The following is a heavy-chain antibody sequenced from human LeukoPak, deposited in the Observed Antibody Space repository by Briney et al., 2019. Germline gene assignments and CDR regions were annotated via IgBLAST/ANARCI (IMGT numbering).Heavy chain of an antibody. CDR2: INTDGTVT. CDR3: ATKQWLAPPPDS. Sequence: GGSLRLSCAASGFTFSKYWMLWVRQAPGKGLESVSRINTDGTVTAYADSVRGRFTVSRDNADNTMFLQMNSVRDEDTAVYYCATKQWLAPPPDSWGQGTPVTVSS. CDR1: GFTFSKYW. D-gene: IGHD6-19*01. J-gene: IGHJ4*02. V-gene: IGHV3-74*01.